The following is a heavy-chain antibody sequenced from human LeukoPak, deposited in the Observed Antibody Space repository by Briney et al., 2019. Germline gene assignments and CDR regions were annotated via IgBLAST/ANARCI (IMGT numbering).Heavy chain of an antibody. V-gene: IGHV3-15*01. Sequence: GGSLRLSCAASGFTFGNAWMSWVRQAPGKGLEWVGRIKSKTDGGTTDYAAPVKGRFTISRDDSKNTLYLQMNSLKTEDTAVYYCTTSYHSYGDYVSFDYWGQGTLVTVSS. CDR1: GFTFGNAW. CDR3: TTSYHSYGDYVSFDY. D-gene: IGHD4-17*01. J-gene: IGHJ4*02. CDR2: IKSKTDGGTT.